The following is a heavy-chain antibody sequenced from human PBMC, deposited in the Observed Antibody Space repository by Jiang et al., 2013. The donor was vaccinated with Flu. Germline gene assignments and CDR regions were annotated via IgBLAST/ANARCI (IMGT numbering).Heavy chain of an antibody. CDR3: ARAAPPPYCGGDCFWGYFDY. Sequence: VQLVESGAEVKKPGESLKISCKGSGYSFTSYWIGWVRQMPGKGLEWMGIIYPGDSDTRYSPSFQGQVTISADKSISTAYLQWSSLKASDTAMYYCARAAPPPYCGGDCFWGYFDYWGQGTLVTVSS. V-gene: IGHV5-51*01. CDR2: IYPGDSDT. CDR1: GYSFTSYW. D-gene: IGHD2-21*02. J-gene: IGHJ4*02.